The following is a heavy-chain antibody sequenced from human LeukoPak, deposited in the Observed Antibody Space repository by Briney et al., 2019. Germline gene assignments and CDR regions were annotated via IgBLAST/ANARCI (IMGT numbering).Heavy chain of an antibody. J-gene: IGHJ4*02. CDR1: GFTFSNYA. CDR3: AKDQRYCGGDCYSSFDY. V-gene: IGHV3-23*01. D-gene: IGHD2-21*02. CDR2: ISGSGGST. Sequence: GGSLRLSCAASGFTFSNYAMSWVRQAPGKGLEWVSAISGSGGSTYYADSVKGRFTISRDNSKNTLYLQMNSLRAEDTAVYYCAKDQRYCGGDCYSSFDYWGQGTLVTVSS.